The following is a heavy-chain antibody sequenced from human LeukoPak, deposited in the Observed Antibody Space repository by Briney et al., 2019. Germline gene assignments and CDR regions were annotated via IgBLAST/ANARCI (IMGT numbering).Heavy chain of an antibody. CDR1: GFIFNYYW. CDR3: ARDPFCSSASCYGWFDP. CDR2: INSDGSST. D-gene: IGHD2-2*01. J-gene: IGHJ5*02. V-gene: IGHV3-74*01. Sequence: GGSLRLSCAASGFIFNYYWIHWVRQAPGKGLVWVSRINSDGSSTNYADSVKGRVTISRDNTKNTVYLQMNSLRAEDTAVYYCARDPFCSSASCYGWFDPWGQGTLVTVSS.